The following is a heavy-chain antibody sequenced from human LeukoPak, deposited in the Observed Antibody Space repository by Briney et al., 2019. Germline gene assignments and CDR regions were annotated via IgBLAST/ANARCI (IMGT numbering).Heavy chain of an antibody. Sequence: PGGSLRLSCAASGFTFSNDWMSWVRQAPGKGLEWMASIKGDGSDKYYVDSVKGRFTIYRDNAKNSMYLQMNSLRAEDTAVYYCARDPETKRGRDGLDYWGPGTLVIVSS. J-gene: IGHJ4*02. V-gene: IGHV3-7*01. CDR1: GFTFSNDW. CDR2: IKGDGSDK. CDR3: ARDPETKRGRDGLDY. D-gene: IGHD1-14*01.